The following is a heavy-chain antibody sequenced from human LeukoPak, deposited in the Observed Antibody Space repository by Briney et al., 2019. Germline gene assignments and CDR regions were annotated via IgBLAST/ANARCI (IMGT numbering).Heavy chain of an antibody. V-gene: IGHV1-8*03. CDR2: MNPNSGNT. CDR3: ARDSYYDSNWFDP. D-gene: IGHD3-22*01. CDR1: GYTFTSYD. J-gene: IGHJ5*02. Sequence: ASVKVPCEASGYTFTSYDINWVRQATGQGLEWMGWMNPNSGNTGYAQKFQGRVTITRNTSISTAYMELSSLRSEDTAVYYCARDSYYDSNWFDPWGQGTLVTVSS.